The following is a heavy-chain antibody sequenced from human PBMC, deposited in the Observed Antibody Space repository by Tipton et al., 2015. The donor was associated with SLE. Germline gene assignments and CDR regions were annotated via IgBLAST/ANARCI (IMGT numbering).Heavy chain of an antibody. CDR1: GGSFRSSSYY. CDR3: ARRLGRANDGFDI. Sequence: TLSLTCTVSGGSFRSSSYYWGWIRQPPGKGLEWIGSLYVPEGSTYYNPSLNTRVTISLDTSKNQFFLKLSSVTAADTAVYFCARRLGRANDGFDIWGQWTMVTVSS. D-gene: IGHD6-19*01. CDR2: LYVPEGST. V-gene: IGHV4-39*07. J-gene: IGHJ3*02.